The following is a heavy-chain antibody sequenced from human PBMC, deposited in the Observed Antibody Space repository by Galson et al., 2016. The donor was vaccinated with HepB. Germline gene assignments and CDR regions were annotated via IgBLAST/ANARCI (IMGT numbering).Heavy chain of an antibody. CDR3: ASPRRVGGTTFDY. D-gene: IGHD1-26*01. Sequence: SLRLSCAASGFSISSNFMTWVRQAPGKGLEWVSVSYSGGTTYYAASVKGRFTISRDNPRNTLYLQMSSLRAEDTAVYYCASPRRVGGTTFDYWGQGTLVTVSS. CDR2: SYSGGTT. V-gene: IGHV3-53*01. J-gene: IGHJ4*02. CDR1: GFSISSNF.